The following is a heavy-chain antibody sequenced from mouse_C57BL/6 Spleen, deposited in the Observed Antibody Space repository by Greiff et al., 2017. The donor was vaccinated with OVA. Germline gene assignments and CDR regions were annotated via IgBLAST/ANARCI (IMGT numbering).Heavy chain of an antibody. J-gene: IGHJ3*01. V-gene: IGHV5-6*01. Sequence: DVQGVESGGDLVKPGGSLKLSCAASGFTFSSYGMSWVRQTPDKRLEWVATISSGGSYTYYPDSVKGRFTISRDNAKNTLYLQMSSLKSEDTAMYYCARQGDGSSYWFAYWGQGTLVTVSA. D-gene: IGHD1-1*01. CDR2: ISSGGSYT. CDR3: ARQGDGSSYWFAY. CDR1: GFTFSSYG.